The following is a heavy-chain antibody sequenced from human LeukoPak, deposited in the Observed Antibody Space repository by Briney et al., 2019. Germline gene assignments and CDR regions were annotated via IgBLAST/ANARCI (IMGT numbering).Heavy chain of an antibody. CDR2: IWYDGSNK. J-gene: IGHJ4*02. CDR1: GFTFSNYG. CDR3: ANEDSGCPGSC. Sequence: PGGSLRLSCAVSGFTFSNYGMHWVRQAPGKGLEWVAVIWYDGSNKYYADSVKGRFTISRDNSKNTLYLQMNSLRAEDTAVYYCANEDSGCPGSCWGQGTLVTVSS. D-gene: IGHD6-19*01. V-gene: IGHV3-33*06.